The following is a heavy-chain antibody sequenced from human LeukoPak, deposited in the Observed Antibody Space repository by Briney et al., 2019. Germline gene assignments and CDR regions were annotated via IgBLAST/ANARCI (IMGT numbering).Heavy chain of an antibody. Sequence: GESLKISCKGSGYSFTSYWIGWVRQMPGKVLEWMGIIYPGDSDTRYSPSFQGQVTISADKSISTAYLQWSSLKASDTAMYYCARLEGKLRIQLWTRGFDYWGQGTLVTVSS. CDR2: IYPGDSDT. CDR1: GYSFTSYW. V-gene: IGHV5-51*01. D-gene: IGHD5-18*01. J-gene: IGHJ4*02. CDR3: ARLEGKLRIQLWTRGFDY.